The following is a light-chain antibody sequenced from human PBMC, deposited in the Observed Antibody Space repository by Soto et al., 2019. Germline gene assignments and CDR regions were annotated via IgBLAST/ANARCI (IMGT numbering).Light chain of an antibody. J-gene: IGKJ3*01. CDR1: QNINTW. CDR3: QHYDTYSGT. Sequence: DIQMTQSPSTLSASVGDRVTITCRASQNINTWLAWYQQKPGKAPKLLIYRASSLESGVPSRFSGSGSGTDFTLTISSLLPEDFSTYYCQHYDTYSGTFGPGTKVDVK. CDR2: RAS. V-gene: IGKV1-5*03.